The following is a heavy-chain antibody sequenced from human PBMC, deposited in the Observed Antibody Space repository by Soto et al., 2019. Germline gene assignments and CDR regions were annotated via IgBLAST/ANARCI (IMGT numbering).Heavy chain of an antibody. V-gene: IGHV1-18*01. CDR3: ARVRDTMVRGATLDFDY. CDR2: ISAYNGNT. CDR1: GYTFTSYG. Sequence: QVQLVQSGAEVKKPGASVKVSCKASGYTFTSYGISWVRQAPGQGLEWMGWISAYNGNTNYAQKLKGRVNMTTDTSTSTAYMELRSLRSDDTAVYYCARVRDTMVRGATLDFDYWGQGTLVTVSS. D-gene: IGHD3-10*01. J-gene: IGHJ4*02.